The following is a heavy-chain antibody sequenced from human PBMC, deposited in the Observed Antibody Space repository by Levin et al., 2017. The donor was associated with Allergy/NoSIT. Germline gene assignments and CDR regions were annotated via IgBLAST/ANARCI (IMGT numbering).Heavy chain of an antibody. CDR2: INSDGSRI. Sequence: QPGGSLRLSCVASGFTFSSYWIHWVRQAPGKGLVWVSRINSDGSRISYADSVKGRFTISRDNAKNTLYLQMNSLSAEDTAVYYCARDRAVAGTECFDCWGQGTLVTVSS. J-gene: IGHJ4*02. D-gene: IGHD6-19*01. CDR1: GFTFSSYW. CDR3: ARDRAVAGTECFDC. V-gene: IGHV3-74*01.